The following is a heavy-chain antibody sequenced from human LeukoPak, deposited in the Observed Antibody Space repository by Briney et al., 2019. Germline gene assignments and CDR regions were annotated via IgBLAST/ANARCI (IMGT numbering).Heavy chain of an antibody. J-gene: IGHJ6*03. CDR3: ARGYCSGGSCYWGSYYYYYYMDV. Sequence: SETLSLTCTVSGGSISSSSYYWGWIRQPPGKGREWIGSIYYSGSTYYNPSLKSRVTISVDTSKNQFSLKLSSVTAADTAVYYCARGYCSGGSCYWGSYYYYYYMDVWGKGTTVTISS. CDR1: GGSISSSSYY. V-gene: IGHV4-39*01. CDR2: IYYSGST. D-gene: IGHD2-15*01.